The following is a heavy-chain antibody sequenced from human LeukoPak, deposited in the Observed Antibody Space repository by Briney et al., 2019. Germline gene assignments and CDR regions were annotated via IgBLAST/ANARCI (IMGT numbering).Heavy chain of an antibody. V-gene: IGHV1-18*01. CDR3: ARLTTVNYYYGMDV. CDR2: ISAYNGNT. Sequence: ASVKVSCKASGYTFTSYGISWVRQAPGQGLEWMGWISAYNGNTNYAQKLQGRVTMTTDTSTSTAYMELRSLRSDDTAVYYCARLTTVNYYYGMDVWGQGTTVTVSS. D-gene: IGHD4-11*01. CDR1: GYTFTSYG. J-gene: IGHJ6*02.